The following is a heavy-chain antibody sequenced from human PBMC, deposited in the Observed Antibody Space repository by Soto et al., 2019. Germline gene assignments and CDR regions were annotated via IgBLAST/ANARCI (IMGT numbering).Heavy chain of an antibody. V-gene: IGHV4-4*07. CDR1: GGSISSYY. Sequence: SETLSLTCTVSGGSISSYYWSWIRQPAGKGLEWIGRIYTSGSTNYNPSLKSRVTMSVDTSKNQFSLKVSSVTAADTAVYYCARTGQTYYYYGMDVWGQGTTVTVSS. J-gene: IGHJ6*02. CDR2: IYTSGST. CDR3: ARTGQTYYYYGMDV.